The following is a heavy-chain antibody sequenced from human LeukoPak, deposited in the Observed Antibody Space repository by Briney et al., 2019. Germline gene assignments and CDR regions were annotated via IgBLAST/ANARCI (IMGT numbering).Heavy chain of an antibody. CDR1: GFTFSNYF. D-gene: IGHD2-15*01. CDR3: ARRVDATRWFDP. V-gene: IGHV3-74*03. CDR2: INSDGTTT. J-gene: IGHJ5*02. Sequence: GGSLRLSCAASGFTFSNYFMHWVRQAPGKGLVWVSRINSDGTTTMYADSVKGRFTISRDNAKNTLYLQMNSLRDEDTAVYYCARRVDATRWFDPWGQGTLVTVSS.